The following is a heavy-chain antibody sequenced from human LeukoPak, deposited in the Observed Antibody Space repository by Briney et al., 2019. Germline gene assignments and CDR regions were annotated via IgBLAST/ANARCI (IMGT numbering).Heavy chain of an antibody. CDR1: GGSISSGGYY. J-gene: IGHJ4*02. V-gene: IGHV4-30-2*01. D-gene: IGHD1-7*01. Sequence: PSETLSLTCTVSGGSISSGGYYWSWIRQPPGKGLEWIGYIYHNGSTYYNPSLKSRVTISVDRSKNQFSLKLSSVTAADTAVYYCARGLGTTGNYFDYWGQGTLVTVSS. CDR2: IYHNGST. CDR3: ARGLGTTGNYFDY.